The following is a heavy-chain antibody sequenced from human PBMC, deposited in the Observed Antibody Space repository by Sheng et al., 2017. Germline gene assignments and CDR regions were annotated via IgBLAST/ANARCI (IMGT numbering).Heavy chain of an antibody. D-gene: IGHD1-26*01. V-gene: IGHV4-34*01. CDR1: GGSFSGYY. Sequence: QVQLQQWGAGLLKPSETLSLTCAVYGGSFSGYYWSWIRQPPGKGLEWIGEINHSGSTNYNPSLKSRVTISVDTSKNQFSLKLSSVTAADTAVYYCARRGRGSYSNNWFDPWGPGNPWSPSPQ. CDR3: ARRGRGSYSNNWFDP. J-gene: IGHJ5*02. CDR2: INHSGST.